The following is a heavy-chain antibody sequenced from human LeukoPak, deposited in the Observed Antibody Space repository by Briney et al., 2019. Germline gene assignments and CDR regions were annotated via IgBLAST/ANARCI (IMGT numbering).Heavy chain of an antibody. Sequence: GGSLRLSCAASGFTFSSYGMHWVRQAPGKGLEWVAFIRYDGSNKYYADSVKGRFTISRDNSKNTLYLQMDSLRAEDTAMYYCAKDLIAARRSGGYYYYMDVWGKGTTVTVSS. CDR2: IRYDGSNK. CDR3: AKDLIAARRSGGYYYYMDV. D-gene: IGHD6-6*01. J-gene: IGHJ6*03. V-gene: IGHV3-30*02. CDR1: GFTFSSYG.